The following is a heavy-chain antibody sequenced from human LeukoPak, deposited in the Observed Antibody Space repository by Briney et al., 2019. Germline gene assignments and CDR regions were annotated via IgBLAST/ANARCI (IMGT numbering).Heavy chain of an antibody. J-gene: IGHJ4*02. CDR3: ARVDIRPIDFDY. V-gene: IGHV4-39*01. CDR1: GGSISSSGYY. CDR2: IYYSGST. Sequence: ASETLSLTCTVSGGSISSSGYYWGWIRQPPGRGLEWIGYIYYSGSTYYNPSLKSRVTISVDTSKNQFSLRLSSVTAADTAVYYCARVDIRPIDFDYWGQGTLVTVSS. D-gene: IGHD5-12*01.